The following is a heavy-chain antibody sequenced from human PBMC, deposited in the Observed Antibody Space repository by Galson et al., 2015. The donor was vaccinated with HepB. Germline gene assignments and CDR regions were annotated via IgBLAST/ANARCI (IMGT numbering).Heavy chain of an antibody. CDR2: IRSKANSYAT. V-gene: IGHV3-73*01. D-gene: IGHD3-22*01. CDR3: TRLPSRYDSSGYEAGNDY. Sequence: SLRLSCAASGFTFSGSAMHWVRQASGKGLEWVGRIRSKANSYATAYAASVKGRFTISRDDSKNTAYLQMNSLKTEDTAVYYCTRLPSRYDSSGYEAGNDYWGQGTLVTVSS. J-gene: IGHJ4*02. CDR1: GFTFSGSA.